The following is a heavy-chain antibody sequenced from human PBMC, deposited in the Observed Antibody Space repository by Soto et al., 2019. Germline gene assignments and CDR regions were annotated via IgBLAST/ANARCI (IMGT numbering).Heavy chain of an antibody. J-gene: IGHJ4*02. CDR2: IYFNGST. D-gene: IGHD3-10*01. CDR3: ARGQVGELFQPYFFDY. CDR1: GDSITPYY. Sequence: QVQLQESGPGLVKPSETLSLTCTVSGDSITPYYWSWIRPPTGKGLEWLGYIYFNGSTNYNPSLRTRVNISVDTSTNQFSLKLSYVTATYTAVYYCARGQVGELFQPYFFDYWGQGTLVPVSS. V-gene: IGHV4-59*08.